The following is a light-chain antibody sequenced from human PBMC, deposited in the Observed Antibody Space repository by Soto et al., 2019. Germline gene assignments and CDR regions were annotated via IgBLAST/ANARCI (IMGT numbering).Light chain of an antibody. J-gene: IGKJ2*01. CDR1: QPIAIK. CDR3: QQYYDWPPNT. CDR2: GAS. V-gene: IGKV3D-15*01. Sequence: TQSPALLSVSPGETATLSCKASQPIAIKLAWYQQSPGQTPRLLLYGASTRASGVPDRCSGSGSGTDFTLTITSPQHEDFATYYCQQYYDWPPNTFGQGTKVDIK.